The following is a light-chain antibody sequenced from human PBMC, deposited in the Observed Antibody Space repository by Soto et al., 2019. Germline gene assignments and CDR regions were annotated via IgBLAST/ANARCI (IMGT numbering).Light chain of an antibody. J-gene: IGKJ1*01. CDR2: SSS. CDR1: ERISNY. V-gene: IGKV1-39*01. CDR3: QQSYNTPRT. Sequence: DIQLTQSPSSLSASVGDRVTITCRASERISNYLNWYQKTPGAAPKLLIWSSSTLPTGVPSRFSGRGSGTDFTLTISGLQPEDVAIYYCQQSYNTPRTFGQGTKVDIK.